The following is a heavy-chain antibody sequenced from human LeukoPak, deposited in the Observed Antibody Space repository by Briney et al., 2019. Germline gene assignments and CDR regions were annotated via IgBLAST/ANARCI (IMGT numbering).Heavy chain of an antibody. J-gene: IGHJ4*02. Sequence: GGSLRLSCAASEFTVSSNYMSWVRQAPGKGLEWVSAISGSGGSTYYADSVKGRFTISRDNSKNTLYLQMNSLRAEDTAVYYCAKDTYGGNTPRYFDYWGQGTLVTVSS. CDR2: ISGSGGST. CDR3: AKDTYGGNTPRYFDY. CDR1: EFTVSSNY. D-gene: IGHD4-23*01. V-gene: IGHV3-23*01.